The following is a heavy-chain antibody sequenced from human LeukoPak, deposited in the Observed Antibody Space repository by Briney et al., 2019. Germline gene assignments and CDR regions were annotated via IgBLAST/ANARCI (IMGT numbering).Heavy chain of an antibody. V-gene: IGHV3-49*04. CDR3: TTAYCGGDCYFQH. Sequence: PGGSLRLSCTASGFSIGDYAMSWVRQAPGKGLEWVVFIRSKAYGGTTEYAASVKGRFTISRDDSKSIAYLQMNSLKTEDTAVYYCTTAYCGGDCYFQHWGQGTLVTVSS. CDR2: IRSKAYGGTT. D-gene: IGHD2-21*02. CDR1: GFSIGDYA. J-gene: IGHJ1*01.